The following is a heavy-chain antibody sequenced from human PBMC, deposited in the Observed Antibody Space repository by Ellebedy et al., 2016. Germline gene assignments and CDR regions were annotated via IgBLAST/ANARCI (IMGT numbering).Heavy chain of an antibody. V-gene: IGHV1-8*02. CDR1: GYTFTSYG. D-gene: IGHD6-19*01. CDR2: MNPNSGNT. CDR3: ARDLGYSSGSKEGFVNY. J-gene: IGHJ4*02. Sequence: ASVKVSCXASGYTFTSYGISWVRQATGQGLEWMGWMNPNSGNTGYAQKFQGRVTMTRNTSISTAYMELSSLRSEDTAVYYCARDLGYSSGSKEGFVNYWGQGTLVTVSS.